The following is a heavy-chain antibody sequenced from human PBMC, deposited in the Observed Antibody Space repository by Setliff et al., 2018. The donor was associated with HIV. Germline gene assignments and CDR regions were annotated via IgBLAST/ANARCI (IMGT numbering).Heavy chain of an antibody. D-gene: IGHD2-2*01. Sequence: NPSETLSLTCTVSGGSIGTTGHYWGWVRQPPGKGLEWIASLFDSANIYTHPSLRSRVTISVDTSETQLSLTLTSVTAADTAVYYCARHPHDSSWKTLHFDSWGQGLLVTVSS. CDR3: ARHPHDSSWKTLHFDS. CDR1: GGSIGTTGHY. CDR2: LFDSANI. V-gene: IGHV4-39*01. J-gene: IGHJ4*02.